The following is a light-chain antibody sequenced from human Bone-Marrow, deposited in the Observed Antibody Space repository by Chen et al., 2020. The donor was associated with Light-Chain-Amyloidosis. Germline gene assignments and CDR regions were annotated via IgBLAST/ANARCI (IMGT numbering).Light chain of an antibody. CDR1: DLPTKY. CDR2: RDT. V-gene: IGLV3-25*03. CDR3: QSADSSGTYEVI. Sequence: SYELTQPPSESVSPGQTARITCSGDDLPTKYAYWYQQKPGQAPVLVIHRDTERTSGISERFSGCSSGKTAKFTSRGVQEEDEADYHCQSADSSGTYEVIFGGGTKLTVL. J-gene: IGLJ2*01.